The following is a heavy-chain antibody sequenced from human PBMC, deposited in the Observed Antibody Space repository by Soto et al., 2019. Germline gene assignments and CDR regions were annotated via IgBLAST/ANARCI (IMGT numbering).Heavy chain of an antibody. CDR3: ARDSGDYYDSSGSVYWFDP. J-gene: IGHJ5*02. Sequence: PSETLSLTCTVSGGSISSYYWSWIRQPAGKGLEWIGRIYTSGSTNYNPSLKSRVTMSVDTSKNQFSLKLSSVTAADTAVYYCARDSGDYYDSSGSVYWFDPGGQGTLVTVSS. CDR1: GGSISSYY. V-gene: IGHV4-4*07. D-gene: IGHD3-22*01. CDR2: IYTSGST.